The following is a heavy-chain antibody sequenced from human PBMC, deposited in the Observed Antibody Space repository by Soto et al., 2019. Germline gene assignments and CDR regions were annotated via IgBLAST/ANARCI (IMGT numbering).Heavy chain of an antibody. D-gene: IGHD2-2*01. J-gene: IGHJ6*02. CDR1: GYIFSNFG. Sequence: QIQLEQSRPELSKPGASVKVSCKASGYIFSNFGISWVRQAPGQGLEWMGWISGYNDNTNYAQKFQDRLRMTTDISTGTAYMELTTLRSEDTAVYYCAKDASSWFYYFYGMDVWGQGTTVTVSS. V-gene: IGHV1-18*01. CDR3: AKDASSWFYYFYGMDV. CDR2: ISGYNDNT.